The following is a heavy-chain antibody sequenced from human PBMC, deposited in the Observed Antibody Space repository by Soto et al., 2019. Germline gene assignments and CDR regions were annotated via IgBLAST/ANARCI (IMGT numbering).Heavy chain of an antibody. Sequence: GGSLRLSCAASGFTFSSYAMSWVRQAPGKGLEWVSAISGSGGSTYYADYVKGRFTISRDNSKNTLYLQMNSLRAEDTAVYYCAKGDVAARRNYYYYYMDVWGKGTTVTVSS. CDR2: ISGSGGST. V-gene: IGHV3-23*01. J-gene: IGHJ6*03. D-gene: IGHD6-6*01. CDR1: GFTFSSYA. CDR3: AKGDVAARRNYYYYYMDV.